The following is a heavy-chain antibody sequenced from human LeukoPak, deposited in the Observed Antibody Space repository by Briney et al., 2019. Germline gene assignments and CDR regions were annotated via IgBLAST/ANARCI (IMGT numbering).Heavy chain of an antibody. CDR3: AKCDSGGYHLYYFDY. V-gene: IGHV3-23*01. J-gene: IGHJ4*02. CDR1: RFTFSSYA. D-gene: IGHD3-22*01. CDR2: IGGTGAST. Sequence: GGSLRLSCAASRFTFSSYAMSWVREAPGKGLEWCSAIGGTGASTYYADSVKGRFTISRDNSKNTLYLQMNSLRAEDTAVYYCAKCDSGGYHLYYFDYWGQGALVTVSS.